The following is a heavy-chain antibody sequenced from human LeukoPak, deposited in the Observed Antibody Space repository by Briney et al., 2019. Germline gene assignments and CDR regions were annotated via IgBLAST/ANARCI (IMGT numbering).Heavy chain of an antibody. CDR3: ARVRDTAMVGGFDY. D-gene: IGHD5-18*01. CDR1: GFTFSSYT. J-gene: IGHJ4*02. CDR2: ISSSSSYI. V-gene: IGHV3-21*01. Sequence: GGSLRLSCAASGFTFSSYTMNWVRQAPGKGLEWVSSISSSSSYINYADSVKGRFTISRDNAKNSLYLQMNSLRAEDTAVYYCARVRDTAMVGGFDYWGQGTLVTVSS.